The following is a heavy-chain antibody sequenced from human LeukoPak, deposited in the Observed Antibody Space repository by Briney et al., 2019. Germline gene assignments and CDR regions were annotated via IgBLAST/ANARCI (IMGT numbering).Heavy chain of an antibody. CDR1: GGSFSGYY. J-gene: IGHJ1*01. CDR3: ARGSGTGGFQH. CDR2: INHSGST. Sequence: PSETLSLTCAVYGGSFSGYYWSWIRQPPGKGLEWIGEINHSGSTNYNPSLKSRVTISVDTSKNQFSLKLSSVTAADTAVYYCARGSGTGGFQHWGRGTLVTVSS. D-gene: IGHD1-1*01. V-gene: IGHV4-34*01.